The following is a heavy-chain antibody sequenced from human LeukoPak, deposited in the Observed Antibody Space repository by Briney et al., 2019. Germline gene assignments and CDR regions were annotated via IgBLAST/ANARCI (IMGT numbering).Heavy chain of an antibody. J-gene: IGHJ4*02. Sequence: PSETLSLTCTVSGGSISSSSYYWGWIRQPPGKGLEWIGSIYYSGSTYYSPSLKSRVTISVDTSKNQFSLKLSSVTAADTAVYYCARYYDSSGYLDYWGQGTLVTVSS. CDR3: ARYYDSSGYLDY. V-gene: IGHV4-39*01. D-gene: IGHD3-22*01. CDR1: GGSISSSSYY. CDR2: IYYSGST.